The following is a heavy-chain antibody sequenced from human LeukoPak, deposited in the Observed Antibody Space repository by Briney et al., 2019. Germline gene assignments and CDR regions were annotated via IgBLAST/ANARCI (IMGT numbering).Heavy chain of an antibody. J-gene: IGHJ3*02. Sequence: GGSLRLSCAASGFTFSSYGMSWVRQAPGKGLEWVSAISGSGGRTYYADSVKGRFTISRDNSKNTLYLQMNSLRAEDTAVYYCARGGDTTDAFDIWGQGTMVTVSS. V-gene: IGHV3-23*01. CDR2: ISGSGGRT. CDR1: GFTFSSYG. D-gene: IGHD3-16*01. CDR3: ARGGDTTDAFDI.